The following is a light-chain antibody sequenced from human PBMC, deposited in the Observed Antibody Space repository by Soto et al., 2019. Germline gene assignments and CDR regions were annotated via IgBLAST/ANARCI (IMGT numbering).Light chain of an antibody. CDR2: AAS. CDR3: QQYENWPRS. Sequence: EIVMTQSPATLSVSPGERATLSCRASQSVSNNLGWYQQKPGQAPRLLIYAASTRATGIPARFSGSKSGTEFTLTISSLQSADFAVYYCQQYENWPRSFGQGTKVVIK. J-gene: IGKJ1*01. CDR1: QSVSNN. V-gene: IGKV3-15*01.